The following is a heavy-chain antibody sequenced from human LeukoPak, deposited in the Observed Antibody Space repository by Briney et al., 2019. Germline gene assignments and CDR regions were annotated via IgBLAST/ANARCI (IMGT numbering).Heavy chain of an antibody. CDR2: ISSSSSYT. D-gene: IGHD6-13*01. Sequence: GGSLRLSGAASGFTISDYYMSWIRPAPANGLELDSYISSSSSYTNYEDSVKGRFTISRDNAKNSLYLQMNSLRAEDTAVYYCARDHPKYSSSWYSTYFDYWGQGTLVTVSS. CDR3: ARDHPKYSSSWYSTYFDY. V-gene: IGHV3-11*05. J-gene: IGHJ4*02. CDR1: GFTISDYY.